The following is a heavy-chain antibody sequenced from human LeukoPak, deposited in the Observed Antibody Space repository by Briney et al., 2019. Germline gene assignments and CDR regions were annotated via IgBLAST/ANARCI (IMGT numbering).Heavy chain of an antibody. D-gene: IGHD3-22*01. J-gene: IGHJ6*03. CDR1: GGSISSYY. V-gene: IGHV4-4*07. CDR3: ARVSDDSSGYDYSYYMDV. CDR2: IYASGST. Sequence: SETLSLTCTVSGGSISSYYWSWIRQPPGKGLEWIWRIYASGSTNYNPSLKSRVTMSVETFKNQFSMKLSSVTAADTAVYYSARVSDDSSGYDYSYYMDVWGKGTTVTVSS.